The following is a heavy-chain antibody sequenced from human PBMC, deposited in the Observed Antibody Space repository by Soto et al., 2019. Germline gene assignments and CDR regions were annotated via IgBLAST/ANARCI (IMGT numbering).Heavy chain of an antibody. CDR3: ARASVMTTKNSAAGTSFDY. Sequence: GGSRRLSCAASGFTFSSYAMHGVRQAPGKGLGWVAVISYDGSNKYYADSVKGRFTISRDNSKNTLYLQMNSLRAEDTAVYYCARASVMTTKNSAAGTSFDYWGQGTLVTVSS. D-gene: IGHD6-13*01. J-gene: IGHJ4*02. CDR1: GFTFSSYA. V-gene: IGHV3-30-3*01. CDR2: ISYDGSNK.